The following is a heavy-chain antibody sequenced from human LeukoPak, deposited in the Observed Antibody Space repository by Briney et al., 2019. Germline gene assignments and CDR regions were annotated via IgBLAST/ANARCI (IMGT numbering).Heavy chain of an antibody. CDR2: INSDGRST. Sequence: PGGSLRLSCAASGFTFSSYWMHWVRQAPGKGLVWVSRINSDGRSTSYADSVKGRFTISRDNAKNTLYLQMNSLRAEDTAVYYCASATYYDILTCYAPLDYWGQGTLVTVSS. J-gene: IGHJ4*02. CDR1: GFTFSSYW. D-gene: IGHD3-9*01. V-gene: IGHV3-74*01. CDR3: ASATYYDILTCYAPLDY.